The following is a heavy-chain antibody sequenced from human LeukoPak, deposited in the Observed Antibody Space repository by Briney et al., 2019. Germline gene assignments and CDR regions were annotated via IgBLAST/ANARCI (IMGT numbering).Heavy chain of an antibody. CDR2: IYYSGSN. V-gene: IGHV4-39*01. D-gene: IGHD4-11*01. CDR3: ARQKDDYSNRRDDY. Sequence: SETLSLTCTVSGGSISSSSYYWGWIRQPPGKGLEWIGSIYYSGSNYYNPSLKSRVTISVATSKNQFELKLSSVTAADTAVYYCARQKDDYSNRRDDYWGQGTLVTVSS. J-gene: IGHJ4*02. CDR1: GGSISSSSYY.